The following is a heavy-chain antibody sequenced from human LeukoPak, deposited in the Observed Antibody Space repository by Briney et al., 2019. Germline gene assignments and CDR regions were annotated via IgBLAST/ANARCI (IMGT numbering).Heavy chain of an antibody. Sequence: GGSLGLSCAASGFTFSSYSMNWVRQAPGKGLEWVSYISSSSSTIYYADSVKGRFTISRDNSKNTLYLQMNSLRAEDTAVYYCARGTPSSSGWLYYGMDVWGQGTTVTVSS. CDR3: ARGTPSSSGWLYYGMDV. CDR1: GFTFSSYS. V-gene: IGHV3-48*01. J-gene: IGHJ6*02. D-gene: IGHD6-19*01. CDR2: ISSSSSTI.